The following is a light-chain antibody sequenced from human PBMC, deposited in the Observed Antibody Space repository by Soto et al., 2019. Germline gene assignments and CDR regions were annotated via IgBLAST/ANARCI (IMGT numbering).Light chain of an antibody. CDR1: SSDVGGYNY. Sequence: QSALTQPASVSGSPGQSITISCTGTSSDVGGYNYVSWYQQHPGKAPKFLIYEVSKWPSGVSNRFSGSKSGNTASLTISGLQAEDEADYYCISYTSANTWVFGGGTKLTVL. J-gene: IGLJ3*02. CDR3: ISYTSANTWV. V-gene: IGLV2-14*01. CDR2: EVS.